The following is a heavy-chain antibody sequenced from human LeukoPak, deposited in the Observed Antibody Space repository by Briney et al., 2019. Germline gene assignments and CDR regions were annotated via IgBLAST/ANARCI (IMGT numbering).Heavy chain of an antibody. CDR3: ARTDEWRDYYDSDDAFDI. J-gene: IGHJ3*02. Sequence: GGSLRLSCAASGFTFSSYSMNWVRQAPGKGLEWVSSISSSSSYIYYADSVKGRFTISRDNAKNSLYLQMNSLRAEDTAVYYCARTDEWRDYYDSDDAFDIWGQGTMVTVYS. D-gene: IGHD3-22*01. V-gene: IGHV3-21*01. CDR1: GFTFSSYS. CDR2: ISSSSSYI.